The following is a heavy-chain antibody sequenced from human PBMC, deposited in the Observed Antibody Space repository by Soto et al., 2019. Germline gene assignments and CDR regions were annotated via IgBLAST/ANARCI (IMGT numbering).Heavy chain of an antibody. D-gene: IGHD3-10*01. CDR1: GGSFSGYY. V-gene: IGHV4-34*01. CDR2: INHSGST. J-gene: IGHJ6*03. CDR3: ARAGFGELFRYYYYYYMDV. Sequence: SETLSLTCAVYGGSFSGYYWSWIRQPPGKGLEWIGEINHSGSTNYNPSLKSRVTISVDTSKNQFSLKLSSVTAADTAVYYCARAGFGELFRYYYYYYMDVWGKGTTVTVSS.